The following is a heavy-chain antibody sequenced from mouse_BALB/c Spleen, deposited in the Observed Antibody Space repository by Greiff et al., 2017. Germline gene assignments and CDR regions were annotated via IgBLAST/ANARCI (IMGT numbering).Heavy chain of an antibody. V-gene: IGHV1-87*01. CDR2: IYPGDGDT. CDR3: ARSYPAY. J-gene: IGHJ3*01. D-gene: IGHD1-1*01. CDR1: GYTFTSYW. Sequence: VQLVESGAELARPGASVKLSCKASGYTFTSYWMQWVKQRPGQGLEWIGAIYPGDGDTRYTQKFKGKATLTADKSSSTAYMQLSSLASEDSAVYYCARSYPAYWGQGTLVTVSA.